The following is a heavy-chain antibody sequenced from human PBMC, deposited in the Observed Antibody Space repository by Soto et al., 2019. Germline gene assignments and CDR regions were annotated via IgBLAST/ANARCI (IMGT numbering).Heavy chain of an antibody. D-gene: IGHD3-3*01. CDR1: GYTFTSYY. J-gene: IGHJ5*02. Sequence: QVQLVQSGAEVKKPGASVKVSCKASGYTFTSYYMHWVRQAPGQGLEWMGIINPSGGSTSYAQQFQGRVTMTRDTSTSTVYMELSSLRSEDTAMYYCARDSPPQPYDFWSGPTDPWGQGTLVTVSS. V-gene: IGHV1-46*01. CDR2: INPSGGST. CDR3: ARDSPPQPYDFWSGPTDP.